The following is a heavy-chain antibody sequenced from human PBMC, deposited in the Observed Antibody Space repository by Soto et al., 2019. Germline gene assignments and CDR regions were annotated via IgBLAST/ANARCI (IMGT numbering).Heavy chain of an antibody. CDR1: GYTFTSYG. Sequence: ASVKVSRKASGYTFTSYGISWVRQAPGQGLEWMGWISAYNGNTNYAQKLQGRVTMTTDTSTSTAYMELRSLRSDDTAVYYCARQFEANKDRVSVTTFVYWGQGTLVTVSS. CDR2: ISAYNGNT. CDR3: ARQFEANKDRVSVTTFVY. D-gene: IGHD4-4*01. J-gene: IGHJ4*02. V-gene: IGHV1-18*01.